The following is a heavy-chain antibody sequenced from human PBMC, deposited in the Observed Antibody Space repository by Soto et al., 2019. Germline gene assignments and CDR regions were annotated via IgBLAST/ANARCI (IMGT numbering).Heavy chain of an antibody. J-gene: IGHJ5*02. CDR1: GFTFSTYT. CDR3: TREVRRGWFDP. Sequence: GGSLRLSCAASGFTFSTYTMNWVRQAPGKGLEWVASISSSGDSMFYADSVKGRFSISRDNAKKSLFLEMNSLRGEDTAVYYCTREVRRGWFDPWGQGTLVTVSS. CDR2: ISSSGDSM. V-gene: IGHV3-21*01.